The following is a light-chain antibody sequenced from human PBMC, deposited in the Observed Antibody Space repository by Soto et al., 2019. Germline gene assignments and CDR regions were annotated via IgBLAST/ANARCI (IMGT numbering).Light chain of an antibody. V-gene: IGKV1-5*03. CDR2: KAS. CDR1: QSISSL. Sequence: DIQMTQSPSTLSASVGDRVTITCRASQSISSLLAWYQQKPGRAPTLLIYKASTLESGVPSRFSGSTSGTEFTLTISSLQPDDFASYYCQQYNSYPLTFGQGTRLEIK. CDR3: QQYNSYPLT. J-gene: IGKJ5*01.